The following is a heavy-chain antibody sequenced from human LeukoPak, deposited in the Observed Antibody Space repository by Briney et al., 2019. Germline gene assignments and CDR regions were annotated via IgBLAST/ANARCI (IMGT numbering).Heavy chain of an antibody. CDR3: ARDAAYNWNYVDY. CDR2: TSYDGSSK. D-gene: IGHD1-20*01. J-gene: IGHJ4*02. Sequence: GGSLRLSCAASRFTFSSYGMHWVRQAPGKGLEWVSVTSYDGSSKYYADSVKGRLTIYRDNSRNTLYLQMDSLRVEDTAVYYCARDAAYNWNYVDYWGQGTLVTVSS. CDR1: RFTFSSYG. V-gene: IGHV3-30*03.